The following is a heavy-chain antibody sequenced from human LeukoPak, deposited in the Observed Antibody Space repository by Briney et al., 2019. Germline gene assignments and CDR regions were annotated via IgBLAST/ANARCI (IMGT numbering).Heavy chain of an antibody. CDR2: IHYSGNT. CDR3: ARTSGGGHHSSDY. Sequence: PSETLSLTCTVSGDSIRSSYWSWVRQPPGKGLEWIGYIHYSGNTNYSPSLNSRVTISVDTHNNQFSLILRFVTAPDTAVYYCARTSGGGHHSSDYWGQGTLVTVSS. J-gene: IGHJ4*02. V-gene: IGHV4-59*08. CDR1: GDSIRSSY. D-gene: IGHD3-22*01.